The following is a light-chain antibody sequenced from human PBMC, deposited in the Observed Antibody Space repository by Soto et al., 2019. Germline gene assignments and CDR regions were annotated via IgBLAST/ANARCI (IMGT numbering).Light chain of an antibody. Sequence: DIVLTQSPGTLSLSPGERASLSCRASQSIRSERLAWYQQKPGQAPRLVIFDASNRASGMPERFSGSGSGTDFTLTIARLEPEDFAVYYCQEYDGAPITFGLGTRLEIK. J-gene: IGKJ5*01. CDR2: DAS. CDR3: QEYDGAPIT. CDR1: QSIRSER. V-gene: IGKV3-20*01.